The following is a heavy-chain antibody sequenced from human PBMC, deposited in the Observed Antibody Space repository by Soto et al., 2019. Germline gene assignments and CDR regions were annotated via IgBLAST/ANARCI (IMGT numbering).Heavy chain of an antibody. V-gene: IGHV3-21*01. J-gene: IGHJ6*02. CDR1: GFTFSSYS. CDR2: ISSSSAYI. Sequence: EVQLVESGGGLVKPGGSLRLSCAASGFTFSSYSMSWVRQAPGKGLEWVSSISSSSAYIYYADSVKGRFTISRDNAKNSLYLQMNSLRAEDTAVYYCAREGWELLTYYYGMDVWGQGTTVTVSS. CDR3: AREGWELLTYYYGMDV. D-gene: IGHD1-26*01.